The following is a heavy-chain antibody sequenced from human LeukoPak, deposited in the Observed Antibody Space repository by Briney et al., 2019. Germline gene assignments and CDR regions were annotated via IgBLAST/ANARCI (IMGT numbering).Heavy chain of an antibody. D-gene: IGHD3-22*01. J-gene: IGHJ4*02. CDR2: ISSSSSYI. Sequence: PGGSLRLSCAASGFTFSSYSMNWVRQAPGKGLEWVSSISSSSSYIYCADSVKGRFTISRDNAKNSLYLQMNSLRAEDTAVYYCARGLNYYDSSVSYWGQGTLVTVSS. CDR1: GFTFSSYS. V-gene: IGHV3-21*01. CDR3: ARGLNYYDSSVSY.